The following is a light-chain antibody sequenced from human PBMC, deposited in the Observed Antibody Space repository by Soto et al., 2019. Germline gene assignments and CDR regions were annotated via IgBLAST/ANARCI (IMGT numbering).Light chain of an antibody. J-gene: IGKJ3*01. CDR3: QQYDNLPLT. V-gene: IGKV1-33*01. CDR1: QDISNY. Sequence: DIQMTQSPSSLSASVGDRVTITCKASQDISNYLNWYQQKPGKAPKLLIYDASNLETGVPSRFSGSGSGTDFTFTISSLQPEDIATYYCQQYDNLPLTFGPRTKLDIK. CDR2: DAS.